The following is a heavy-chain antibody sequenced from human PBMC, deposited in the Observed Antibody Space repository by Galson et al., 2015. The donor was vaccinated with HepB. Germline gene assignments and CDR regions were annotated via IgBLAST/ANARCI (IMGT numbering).Heavy chain of an antibody. J-gene: IGHJ3*02. Sequence: SLRLSCAASGFTFSSYGMHWVRQAPGKGLEWVAVISYDGSNKYYADSVKGRFTISRDNSKNTLYLQMNSLRAEDTAVYYCAKDPRLLWFGESAFDIWGQGTMVTVSS. CDR1: GFTFSSYG. CDR2: ISYDGSNK. CDR3: AKDPRLLWFGESAFDI. D-gene: IGHD3-10*01. V-gene: IGHV3-30*18.